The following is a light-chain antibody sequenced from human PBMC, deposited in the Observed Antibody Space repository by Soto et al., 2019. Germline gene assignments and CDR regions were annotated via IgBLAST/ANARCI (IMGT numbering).Light chain of an antibody. CDR2: WAS. V-gene: IGKV4-1*01. Sequence: DIVMTQSPDSLAVSLGERATINCKSSQSVLYSSNNKNYLAWYQRKPGQPPKLLIYWASTRESGVPDRFSGSGSGTDFTLTISSLQAEDVAVYYCQQYYSTPRTLGQGTKVDIK. J-gene: IGKJ1*01. CDR3: QQYYSTPRT. CDR1: QSVLYSSNNKNY.